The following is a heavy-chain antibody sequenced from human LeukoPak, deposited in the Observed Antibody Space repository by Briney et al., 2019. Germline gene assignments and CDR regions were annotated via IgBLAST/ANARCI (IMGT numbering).Heavy chain of an antibody. J-gene: IGHJ4*02. Sequence: PSQTLSLTCAVSGGSISSGGYSWSWIRQPPGKGLEWIGYIYHSGSTYYNPSLKSRVTIPVDRSKNQFSLKLSSVTAADTAVYYCARGRGQGKQLGYWGQGTLVTVSS. V-gene: IGHV4-30-2*01. CDR1: GGSISSGGYS. CDR2: IYHSGST. D-gene: IGHD6-13*01. CDR3: ARGRGQGKQLGY.